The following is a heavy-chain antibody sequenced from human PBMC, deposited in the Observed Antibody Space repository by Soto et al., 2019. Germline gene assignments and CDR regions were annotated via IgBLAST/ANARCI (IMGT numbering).Heavy chain of an antibody. V-gene: IGHV1-58*01. D-gene: IGHD3-22*01. J-gene: IGHJ5*02. CDR1: GFTFTSSA. CDR2: IVVGSGNT. Sequence: SVKVSCKASGFTFTSSAVQWVRQARGQRLEWIGWIVVGSGNTNYAQKFQERVTITRDMSTSTAYVELSSLRSEDTAVYYCAADRRRYYDSSGYYLVQPWGQGTLVTVSS. CDR3: AADRRRYYDSSGYYLVQP.